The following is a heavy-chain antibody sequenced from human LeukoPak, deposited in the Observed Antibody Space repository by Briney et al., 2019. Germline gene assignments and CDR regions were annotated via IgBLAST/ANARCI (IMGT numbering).Heavy chain of an antibody. J-gene: IGHJ4*02. Sequence: GGSLSLSCAASGFTFSSYGMHWVRQAPGKGLEWVAVIWYDGSNKYYADSVKGRFTISRDNSKNTLYLQMNSLRAEDTAVYYCARDAGDTAMVNYFDYWGQGTLVTVSS. CDR1: GFTFSSYG. CDR3: ARDAGDTAMVNYFDY. D-gene: IGHD5-18*01. V-gene: IGHV3-33*01. CDR2: IWYDGSNK.